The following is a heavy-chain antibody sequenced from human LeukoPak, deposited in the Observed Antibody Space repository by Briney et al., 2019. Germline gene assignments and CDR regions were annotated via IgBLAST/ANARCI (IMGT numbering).Heavy chain of an antibody. CDR1: GFTFSSYA. CDR3: AKNLDYGDYMYYFDY. V-gene: IGHV3-23*01. CDR2: ISGSGGST. J-gene: IGHJ4*02. D-gene: IGHD4-17*01. Sequence: GGSLRLSCAASGFTFSSYAMSWVRQAPGKGLEWVSAISGSGGSTYYADSVKGRFTISRDNSKNTLYLQMSSLRAEDTAVYYCAKNLDYGDYMYYFDYWGQGTLVTVSS.